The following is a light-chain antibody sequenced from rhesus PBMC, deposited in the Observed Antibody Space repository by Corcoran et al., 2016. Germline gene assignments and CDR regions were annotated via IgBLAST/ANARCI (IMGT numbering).Light chain of an antibody. J-gene: IGKJ1*01. Sequence: QVILTQSPATLSLSPGERATLSCRASQSVSSYLAWYQQKPGQAPRLLIYGASSRAPGIPDRFMGSGSGTDFTLTISRLGPEDVGVYRCYQHSRGWTFGPGTKVEIK. CDR2: GAS. V-gene: IGKV3-10*01. CDR1: QSVSSY. CDR3: YQHSRGWT.